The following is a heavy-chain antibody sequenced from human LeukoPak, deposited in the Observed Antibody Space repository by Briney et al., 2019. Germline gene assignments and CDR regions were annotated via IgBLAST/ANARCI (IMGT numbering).Heavy chain of an antibody. Sequence: SETLSLTCTVSGGSISSSSYYWGWIRQPPGKGLEWIGSIYYSGSTYYNPSLKSRVTISLDTSKNQFSLKLSSVTAADTAVYYCARDGRVNGPATPPFDYWGQGTLVTVSS. J-gene: IGHJ4*02. D-gene: IGHD5-12*01. CDR1: GGSISSSSYY. V-gene: IGHV4-39*07. CDR3: ARDGRVNGPATPPFDY. CDR2: IYYSGST.